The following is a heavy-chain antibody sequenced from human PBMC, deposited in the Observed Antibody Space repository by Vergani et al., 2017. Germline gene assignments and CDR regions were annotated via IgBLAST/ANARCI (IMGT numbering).Heavy chain of an antibody. D-gene: IGHD2/OR15-2a*01. CDR3: ARGRGIVTCYMSNWLDA. V-gene: IGHV3-74*03. Sequence: DVHLAESGGGFFQPGGSLRLSCSASGFSFNSYWMHWVRQVPGKGLLWVSRIKSDGSITAYADSVKGRFTISRDNAKNTLYLQMNSLRVEDTGVYYGARGRGIVTCYMSNWLDAWDEVTLVTVSS. CDR1: GFSFNSYW. J-gene: IGHJ5*02. CDR2: IKSDGSIT.